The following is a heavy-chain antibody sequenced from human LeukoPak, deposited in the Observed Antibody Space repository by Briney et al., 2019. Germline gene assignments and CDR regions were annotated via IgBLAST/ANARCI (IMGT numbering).Heavy chain of an antibody. CDR1: GGTFSSYA. D-gene: IGHD5-18*01. J-gene: IGHJ6*03. Sequence: ASVKVSCKASGGTFSSYAISWVRQAPGQGLEWMGGIIPIFGTANYAQKFQGRVTITADKSTSTAYMELSSLRSEDTAVYYCARIHVDTAIGGAYYYYYMDVWGKGTTVTVSS. CDR2: IIPIFGTA. V-gene: IGHV1-69*06. CDR3: ARIHVDTAIGGAYYYYYMDV.